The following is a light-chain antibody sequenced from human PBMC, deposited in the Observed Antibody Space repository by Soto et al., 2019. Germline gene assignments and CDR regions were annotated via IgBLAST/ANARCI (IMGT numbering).Light chain of an antibody. V-gene: IGLV1-40*01. CDR3: QSYDSSLSGVV. J-gene: IGLJ2*01. CDR2: GNS. CDR1: SSNIGAGYD. Sequence: QSVLTQPPSVSGAPGQRVTLSCPGSSSNIGAGYDVHWYQQLPGTAPKLLIYGNSNRPSGVPDRLSGSTSGTSASLAITGLQAEDEADYYCQSYDSSLSGVVFGGGTKLTVL.